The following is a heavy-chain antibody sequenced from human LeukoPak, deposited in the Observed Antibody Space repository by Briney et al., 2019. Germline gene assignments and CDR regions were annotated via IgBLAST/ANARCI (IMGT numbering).Heavy chain of an antibody. D-gene: IGHD3-9*01. J-gene: IGHJ4*02. Sequence: ASVKVSCKASGGTFSSYAISWVRQAPGQGLEWMGGIIPIFGTANYAQKFQGRVTITADESTSTAYMELSSLRSEDTAVYYCARDGAWRYDILTGYYSLDFDYWGQGTLVTVSS. CDR3: ARDGAWRYDILTGYYSLDFDY. V-gene: IGHV1-69*13. CDR2: IIPIFGTA. CDR1: GGTFSSYA.